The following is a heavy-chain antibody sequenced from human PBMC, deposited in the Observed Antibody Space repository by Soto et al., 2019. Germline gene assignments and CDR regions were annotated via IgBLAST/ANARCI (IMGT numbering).Heavy chain of an antibody. Sequence: QVQLQESGPGLVKPSETLSLTCTVSGDSVRSGIYYWSWILQPPGRRLELIGFIDYSGSTNHNPSLKSRVTISIDTSKNQFSLKLKSVTAADTAVYYCARVGYHSSDYLSKWFDPWGQGTLVTVSS. D-gene: IGHD3-22*01. CDR3: ARVGYHSSDYLSKWFDP. V-gene: IGHV4-61*01. CDR1: GDSVRSGIYY. J-gene: IGHJ5*02. CDR2: IDYSGST.